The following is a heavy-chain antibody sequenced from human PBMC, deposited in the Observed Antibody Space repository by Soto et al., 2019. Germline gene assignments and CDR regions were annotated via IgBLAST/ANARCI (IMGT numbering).Heavy chain of an antibody. CDR3: AKDPNAQWLVRTQYFQH. CDR1: GFTFSSYA. V-gene: IGHV3-23*01. CDR2: ISGSGGST. Sequence: GGSLRLSCAASGFTFSSYAMSWVRQAPGKGLEWVSAISGSGGSTYYADSVKGRFTISRDNSKNTLYLQMNSLRAEDTAVYYCAKDPNAQWLVRTQYFQHWGQGTLVTVSS. D-gene: IGHD6-19*01. J-gene: IGHJ1*01.